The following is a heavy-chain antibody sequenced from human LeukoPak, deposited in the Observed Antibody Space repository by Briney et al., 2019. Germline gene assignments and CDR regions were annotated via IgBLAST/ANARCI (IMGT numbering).Heavy chain of an antibody. Sequence: SETLSLTCTVSGGSLSSSSYYWGWLRQPPGTGLEWIGSIYYSGSTYNNPSLKSRVTISVDTSKNQFSLKLSSVTASDTAVYYCARRGYSYGPLFDCWGQGTLVTVSA. CDR2: IYYSGST. J-gene: IGHJ4*02. D-gene: IGHD5-18*01. CDR1: GGSLSSSSYY. CDR3: ARRGYSYGPLFDC. V-gene: IGHV4-39*01.